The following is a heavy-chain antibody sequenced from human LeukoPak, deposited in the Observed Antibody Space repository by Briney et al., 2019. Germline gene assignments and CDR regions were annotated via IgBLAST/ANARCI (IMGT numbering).Heavy chain of an antibody. CDR2: ISSSSSYI. CDR1: GFTFSSYS. V-gene: IGHV3-21*01. J-gene: IGHJ3*02. Sequence: PGGSLRLSCAASGFTFSSYSMNWVRQAPGKGLEWVSSISSSSSYIYYADSVKGRFTISRDNAKNSLYLQMNSLRAEDTAVYYCARSGRGLITMITIWGQGTMVTVSS. D-gene: IGHD3-22*01. CDR3: ARSGRGLITMITI.